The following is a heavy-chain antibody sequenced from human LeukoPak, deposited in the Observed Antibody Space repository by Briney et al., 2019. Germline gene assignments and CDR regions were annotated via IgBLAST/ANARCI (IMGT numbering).Heavy chain of an antibody. CDR1: GFTFSSYW. CDR2: INSDGSST. CDR3: AKDGSSQGYFDY. J-gene: IGHJ4*02. Sequence: GGSLRLSCAASGFTFSSYWMHWVRQAPGKGLVWVSRINSDGSSTSYADSVKGRFTISRDNSKNTLYLQMNSLRAEDTAVYYCAKDGSSQGYFDYWGQGTLVTVSS. D-gene: IGHD2-15*01. V-gene: IGHV3-74*01.